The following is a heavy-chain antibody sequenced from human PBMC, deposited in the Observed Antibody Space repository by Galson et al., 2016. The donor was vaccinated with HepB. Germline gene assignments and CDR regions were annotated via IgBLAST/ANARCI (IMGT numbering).Heavy chain of an antibody. D-gene: IGHD4-17*01. V-gene: IGHV1-18*01. Sequence: SVKVSCKGSGYTFTNYVITWVRQAPGVGLEWMGWITPHNGNTKYAEKFQGRVTMTTDTSTTTAYMELRSLTSDDTAMYYCARVEKTTVTTDYWGQGTLVTVSS. CDR2: ITPHNGNT. CDR1: GYTFTNYV. J-gene: IGHJ4*02. CDR3: ARVEKTTVTTDY.